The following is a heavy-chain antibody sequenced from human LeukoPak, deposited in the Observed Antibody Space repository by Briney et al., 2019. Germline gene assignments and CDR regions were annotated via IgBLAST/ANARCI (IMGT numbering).Heavy chain of an antibody. CDR2: ISSSSSYI. D-gene: IGHD1-1*01. CDR3: AREIGNDGRYHYYYYMDV. V-gene: IGHV3-21*01. J-gene: IGHJ6*03. Sequence: GGSLRLSCAASGFTFSSYSMNWVRQAPGQGLQWVSSISSSSSYIYYADSVKGRFTISRDNAKNSVYLQMNSLRAEDTAVYYCAREIGNDGRYHYYYYMDVWGKGTTVTISS. CDR1: GFTFSSYS.